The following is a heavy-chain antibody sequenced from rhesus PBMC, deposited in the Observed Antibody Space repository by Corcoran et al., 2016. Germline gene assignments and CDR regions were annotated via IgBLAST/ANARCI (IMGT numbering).Heavy chain of an antibody. V-gene: IGHV4-173*01. CDR1: GGSISSNY. Sequence: QLQLQESGPGLVKPSETLSLTCAVSGGSISSNYWSWIRPPPGQGLEWIGRISGRGGSTDYNPLLKSRVTISTDTSKNQFSLKLSSVTAADTAVYYCVRKNIAAGFDYWGQGVLVTVSS. CDR2: ISGRGGST. D-gene: IGHD6-25*01. J-gene: IGHJ4*01. CDR3: VRKNIAAGFDY.